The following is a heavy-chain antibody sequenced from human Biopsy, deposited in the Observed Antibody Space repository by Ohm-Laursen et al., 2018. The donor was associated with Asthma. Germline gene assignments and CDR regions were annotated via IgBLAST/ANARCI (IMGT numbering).Heavy chain of an antibody. V-gene: IGHV3-53*01. J-gene: IGHJ4*02. CDR2: IYSGGTS. CDR1: GFAVSRDH. Sequence: SLRLSCAASGFAVSRDHMFWVRQAPGKRLEWVSVIYSGGTSHTADSVRGRFTISRDYSKNTLYLQMHSLRAEDTAVYYCARGDSSNWSHYYFDYWGQGTLVTVSS. CDR3: ARGDSSNWSHYYFDY. D-gene: IGHD3-22*01.